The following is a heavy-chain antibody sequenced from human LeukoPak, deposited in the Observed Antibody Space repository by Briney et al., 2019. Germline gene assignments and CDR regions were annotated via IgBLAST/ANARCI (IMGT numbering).Heavy chain of an antibody. J-gene: IGHJ3*02. CDR2: ISGSGNTI. CDR3: ARDGGFSYRDAFDI. CDR1: GFTFRDYY. D-gene: IGHD5-18*01. V-gene: IGHV3-11*01. Sequence: GGSLRLSCAASGFTFRDYYMNWIRQAPGKGLEWVSYISGSGNTIYYMDSVKGRFTISRDNTKNSLYLQMNNLRAEDTAVYYCARDGGFSYRDAFDIWGQGTMVAVSS.